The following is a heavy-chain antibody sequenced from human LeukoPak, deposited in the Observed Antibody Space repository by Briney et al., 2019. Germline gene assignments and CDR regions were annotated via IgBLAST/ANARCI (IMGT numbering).Heavy chain of an antibody. Sequence: ASVKVSCKASGYTFTSYDINWVRQATGQGLEWMGWMNPNSGNTGYAQKFQGRVTITRNTSISTAYMELSSLRSEDTAVYYCAREMATIGFYYFDYWGQGTLVTVSS. CDR2: MNPNSGNT. D-gene: IGHD5-24*01. J-gene: IGHJ4*02. CDR1: GYTFTSYD. CDR3: AREMATIGFYYFDY. V-gene: IGHV1-8*03.